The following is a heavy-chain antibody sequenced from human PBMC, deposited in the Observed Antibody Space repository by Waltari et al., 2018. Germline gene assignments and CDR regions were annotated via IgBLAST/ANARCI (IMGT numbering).Heavy chain of an antibody. CDR3: AKAIRDGYNK. CDR1: GFTFSSYA. D-gene: IGHD5-12*01. V-gene: IGHV3-23*01. Sequence: EVQLLESGGGLVQPGGSLRLSCAASGFTFSSYAMGWVRQAPGKGLEWVSSISESDGRTYYADSVKGRFTISRDNSKNTLYLQMNSLRAEDTAVYYCAKAIRDGYNKWGQGTLVTVSS. CDR2: ISESDGRT. J-gene: IGHJ4*02.